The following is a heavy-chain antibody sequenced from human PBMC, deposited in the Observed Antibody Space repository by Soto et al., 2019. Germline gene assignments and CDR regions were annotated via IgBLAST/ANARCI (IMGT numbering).Heavy chain of an antibody. J-gene: IGHJ6*02. V-gene: IGHV1-8*01. D-gene: IGHD3-10*01. CDR1: GYTFTSYD. Sequence: ASVKVSCKASGYTFTSYDINWVRQATGQGLEWMGWMNPNSGNTGYAQKFQGRVTMTRNTSISTAYMELSSLRSEDTAVYYCARVYTMVRGVTPYYYYGMDVWGQGATVTVSS. CDR3: ARVYTMVRGVTPYYYYGMDV. CDR2: MNPNSGNT.